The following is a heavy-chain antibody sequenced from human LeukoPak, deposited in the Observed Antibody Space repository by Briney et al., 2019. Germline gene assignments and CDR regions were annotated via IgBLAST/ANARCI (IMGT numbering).Heavy chain of an antibody. V-gene: IGHV1-8*03. CDR1: GGTFSSYA. CDR2: MNPNSGNT. J-gene: IGHJ4*02. D-gene: IGHD5-12*01. Sequence: GASVKVSCKASGGTFSSYAISWVRQATGQGLEWMGWMNPNSGNTGYAQKFQGRVTITRDTSISTAYMELSSLTSEDTAVYYCASYSGYAQWGQGTLVTVSS. CDR3: ASYSGYAQ.